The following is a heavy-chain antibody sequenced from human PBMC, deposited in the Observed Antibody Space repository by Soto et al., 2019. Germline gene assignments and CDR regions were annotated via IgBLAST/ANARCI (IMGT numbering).Heavy chain of an antibody. Sequence: GGSLRLSCAASGFTFSSYAMSWVRQAPGKGLEWVSAISGSGGSTYYADSVQGQVTMSVYRSISTAYLQWSSLRASDTAVYFCARGNVENWFGPWGPGTPVTVSS. V-gene: IGHV3-23*01. CDR1: GFTFSSYA. CDR2: ISGSGGST. J-gene: IGHJ5*02. CDR3: ARGNVENWFGP.